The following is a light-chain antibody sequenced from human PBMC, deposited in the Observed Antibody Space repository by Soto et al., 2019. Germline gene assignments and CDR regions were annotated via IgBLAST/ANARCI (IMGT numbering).Light chain of an antibody. CDR2: EGS. CDR1: SSDVGSYNL. J-gene: IGLJ3*02. Sequence: QSALTQPASVSGSPGQSITISCTGTSSDVGSYNLVSWYQQHPGKAPKLVIYEGSKRPSGVSNRFSGSKSGNTASLTISGLQAEDEADYSCCSYAGSSTWVFGGGTKVTVL. V-gene: IGLV2-23*01. CDR3: CSYAGSSTWV.